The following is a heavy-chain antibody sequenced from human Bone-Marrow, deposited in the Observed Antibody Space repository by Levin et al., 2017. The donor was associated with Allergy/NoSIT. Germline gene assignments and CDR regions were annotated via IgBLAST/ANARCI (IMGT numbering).Heavy chain of an antibody. V-gene: IGHV1-2*02. CDR2: INPDSGGT. Sequence: ASVKVSCKPSAFTSTDYYIHWVRQAPGQGLEWMGWINPDSGGTKYAQKFQGRITMTRDTSIGTAYMELSRLKSDDTAVYYCATDRYGTTWYEYWGQGTLVTVSS. CDR1: AFTSTDYY. D-gene: IGHD1-7*01. J-gene: IGHJ4*02. CDR3: ATDRYGTTWYEY.